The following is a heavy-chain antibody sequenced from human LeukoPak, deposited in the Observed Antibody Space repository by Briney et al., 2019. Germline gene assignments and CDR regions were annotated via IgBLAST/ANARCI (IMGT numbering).Heavy chain of an antibody. D-gene: IGHD6-19*01. CDR2: IIPILGIA. V-gene: IGHV1-69*04. CDR3: ARDLRWGSSGRLGY. CDR1: GYTFTGYY. Sequence: GASVKVSCKASGYTFTGYYMHWVRQAPGQGLEWMGRIIPILGIANYAQKFQGRVTITADKSTSTAYMELSSLRSEDTAVYYCARDLRWGSSGRLGYWGQGTLVTVSS. J-gene: IGHJ4*02.